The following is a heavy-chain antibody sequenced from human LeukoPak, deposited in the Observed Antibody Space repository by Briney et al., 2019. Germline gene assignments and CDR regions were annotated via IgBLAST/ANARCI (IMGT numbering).Heavy chain of an antibody. J-gene: IGHJ5*02. CDR1: GYTFNNYG. D-gene: IGHD2-2*01. CDR3: ARLPYTGYCSSTSCQTSYNWFDP. Sequence: ASVKVSCKASGYTFNNYGISWVRQATGQGLEWMGWMNPNSGNTGYAQKFQGRVTMTRNTSISTAYMELSSLRSEDTAVYYCARLPYTGYCSSTSCQTSYNWFDPWGQGTLVTVSS. V-gene: IGHV1-8*02. CDR2: MNPNSGNT.